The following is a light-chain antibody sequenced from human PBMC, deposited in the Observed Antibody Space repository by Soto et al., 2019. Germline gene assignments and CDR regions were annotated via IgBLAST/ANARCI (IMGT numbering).Light chain of an antibody. CDR1: SSDVGAYTY. CDR3: SSYAVINNNVV. V-gene: IGLV2-8*01. CDR2: EVS. J-gene: IGLJ2*01. Sequence: QSALTQPPSASGSPGQSVTISCTGTSSDVGAYTYVSWYQQHPGKAPKLMIYEVSKRPSWVPDRFSGSKSGSTASLTVSGLQAEDEADYYCSSYAVINNNVVFGGGTKVTVL.